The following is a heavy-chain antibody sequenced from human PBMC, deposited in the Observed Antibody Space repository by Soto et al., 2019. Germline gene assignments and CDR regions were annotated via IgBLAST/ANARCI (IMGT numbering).Heavy chain of an antibody. CDR2: ISSSSSYI. V-gene: IGHV3-21*01. J-gene: IGHJ6*03. Sequence: GGSLRLSCAASGFTFSSYSMNWVRQAPGKGLEWVSSISSSSSYIYYADSVKGRFTISRDNAKNSLYLQMNSLRAEDTAVYYCARVTYDFGHLRDYYYMDVWGKGTTVTVSS. D-gene: IGHD3-16*01. CDR1: GFTFSSYS. CDR3: ARVTYDFGHLRDYYYMDV.